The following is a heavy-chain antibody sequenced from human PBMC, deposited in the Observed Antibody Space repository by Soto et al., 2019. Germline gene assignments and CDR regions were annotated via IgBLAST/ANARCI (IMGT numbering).Heavy chain of an antibody. D-gene: IGHD2-2*01. CDR3: AKARRDCSSTSCFVNAFDI. CDR2: ISGSGGST. Sequence: GGSLRLSCAASGFTFSSYAMSWVRQAPGKGLEWVSAISGSGGSTYYADSVKGRFTISRDNSKNTLYLQMNSLRAEDTAVYYCAKARRDCSSTSCFVNAFDIWGQGTMVTVSS. V-gene: IGHV3-23*01. CDR1: GFTFSSYA. J-gene: IGHJ3*02.